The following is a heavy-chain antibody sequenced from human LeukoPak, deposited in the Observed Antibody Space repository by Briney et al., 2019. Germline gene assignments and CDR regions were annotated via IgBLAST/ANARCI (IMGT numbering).Heavy chain of an antibody. CDR3: ARVVDIVATSADYYMDV. D-gene: IGHD5-12*01. CDR1: GGSISSSSYY. CDR2: IYYSGST. J-gene: IGHJ6*03. Sequence: SETLSLTCTVSGGSISSSSYYWGWIRQPPGKGLEWIGSIYYSGSTYYNPSLKSRVTISVDTSKNQFSLKLRSVTAADTAVYYCARVVDIVATSADYYMDVWGKGTTVTISS. V-gene: IGHV4-39*07.